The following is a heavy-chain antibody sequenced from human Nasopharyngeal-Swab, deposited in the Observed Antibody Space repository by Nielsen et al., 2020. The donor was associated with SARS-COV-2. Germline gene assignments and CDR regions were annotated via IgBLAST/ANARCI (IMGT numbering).Heavy chain of an antibody. CDR1: GYTFTGYY. J-gene: IGHJ4*02. Sequence: ASVKVSCKASGYTFTGYYMHWVRQAPGQGLEWMGWINPNSGGTNYAQKFQGRVTMTRDTSISTAYMELSRLRSDDTAVYYCARDPAADYGDYPYHDYWGQGTLVTVSS. CDR2: INPNSGGT. CDR3: ARDPAADYGDYPYHDY. D-gene: IGHD4-17*01. V-gene: IGHV1-2*02.